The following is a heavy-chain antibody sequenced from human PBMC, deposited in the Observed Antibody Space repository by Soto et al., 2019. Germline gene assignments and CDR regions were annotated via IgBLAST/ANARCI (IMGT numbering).Heavy chain of an antibody. Sequence: EVQLVESGGGLVQPGRSLRLSCTASGFTFGDYAMSWFRQAPGKGLEWVGFIRSKAYGGTTEYAASVKGRFTISRDDSKSIAYLQMNSLKTEDTAVYYCTREKPVPAAPFDYWGQGTLVTVSS. V-gene: IGHV3-49*03. D-gene: IGHD2-2*01. J-gene: IGHJ4*02. CDR2: IRSKAYGGTT. CDR1: GFTFGDYA. CDR3: TREKPVPAAPFDY.